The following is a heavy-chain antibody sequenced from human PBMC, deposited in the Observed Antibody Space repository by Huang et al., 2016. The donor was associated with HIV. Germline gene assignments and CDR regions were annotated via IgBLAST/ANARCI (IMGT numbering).Heavy chain of an antibody. J-gene: IGHJ4*02. CDR1: GFILSNYG. CDR3: ARGDYYDSSGYHPGYFDY. CDR2: IRNDGMKK. Sequence: VQLIEYGGGVVQPGKSLRLSCATSGFILSNYGMHWVRQAPGKGLKWVALIRNDGMKKNYADSVRGRFTVGRDNGNNTLVLQMRSLGVDDTAVYYCARGDYYDSSGYHPGYFDYWGQGILVTVSS. V-gene: IGHV3-33*04. D-gene: IGHD3-22*01.